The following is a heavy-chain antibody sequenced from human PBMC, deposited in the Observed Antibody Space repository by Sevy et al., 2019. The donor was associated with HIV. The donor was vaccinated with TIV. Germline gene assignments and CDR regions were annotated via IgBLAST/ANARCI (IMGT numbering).Heavy chain of an antibody. CDR3: AKASPDCSGGSCYLFDY. V-gene: IGHV3-23*01. CDR1: GFTFSSYA. D-gene: IGHD2-15*01. Sequence: GGSLRLSCAASGFTFSSYAMSWVRQAPGKGLEWVSAISGSGGSTYYADSVKGRFTISRDNSKNTLYLQMNSLRAEDTAVYYCAKASPDCSGGSCYLFDYWGQGTLVTVSS. J-gene: IGHJ4*02. CDR2: ISGSGGST.